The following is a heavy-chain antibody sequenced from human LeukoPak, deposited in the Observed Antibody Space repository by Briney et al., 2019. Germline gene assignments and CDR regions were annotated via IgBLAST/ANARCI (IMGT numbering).Heavy chain of an antibody. J-gene: IGHJ4*02. D-gene: IGHD6-13*01. CDR3: AAGTAADY. V-gene: IGHV3-11*03. Sequence: GGSLRLSCVVSGIPFSVFYMNWIRQAPGKGLEWISYVSSSSSYTDYAESVKGRFSISRDNAKSALYLEMSDLRVEDTAVYYCAAGTAADYWGQGTLVIVSS. CDR2: VSSSSSYT. CDR1: GIPFSVFY.